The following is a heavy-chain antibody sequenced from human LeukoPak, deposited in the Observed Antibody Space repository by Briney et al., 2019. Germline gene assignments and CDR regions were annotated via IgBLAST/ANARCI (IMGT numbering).Heavy chain of an antibody. V-gene: IGHV4-59*01. J-gene: IGHJ5*02. CDR2: IYYSGNT. Sequence: SDTLSLTCTVSGGSISSYHWSWIRQPPGTGLEWIGYIYYSGNTNYNPSLKSRVTISVDTSQNQFSLKLSSVTAADTAVYFFFKHKTAYDILTGYYSQGWFDPWGQGTLVTVSS. CDR1: GGSISSYH. D-gene: IGHD3-9*01. CDR3: FKHKTAYDILTGYYSQGWFDP.